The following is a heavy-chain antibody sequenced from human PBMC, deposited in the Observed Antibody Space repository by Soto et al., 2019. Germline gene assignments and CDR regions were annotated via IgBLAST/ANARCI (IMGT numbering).Heavy chain of an antibody. V-gene: IGHV3-64*01. D-gene: IGHD3-9*01. Sequence: GGSLRLSCAASGFTFSSYAMHWVRQAPGKGLEYVSAISSNGGSTYYANSVKGRFTISRDNSKNTLYLQMGSLRAEDMAVYYCARGLVTITKYYYMDVWGKGTTVTVSS. CDR2: ISSNGGST. J-gene: IGHJ6*03. CDR1: GFTFSSYA. CDR3: ARGLVTITKYYYMDV.